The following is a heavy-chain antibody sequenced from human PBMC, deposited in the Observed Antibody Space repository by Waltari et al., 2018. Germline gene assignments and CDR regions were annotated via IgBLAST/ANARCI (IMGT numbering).Heavy chain of an antibody. CDR3: AREGVGAPRFDY. D-gene: IGHD1-26*01. CDR2: IYHSGST. J-gene: IGHJ4*02. CDR1: GYSISSGYY. V-gene: IGHV4-38-2*02. Sequence: QVQLQESGPGLAKPSETLSLTCAVSGYSISSGYYWGWIRQPPGKGLEWIGSIYHSGSTYYNPSLKSRVTISVDTSKNQFSLKLSSVTAADTAVYYCAREGVGAPRFDYWGQGTLVTVSS.